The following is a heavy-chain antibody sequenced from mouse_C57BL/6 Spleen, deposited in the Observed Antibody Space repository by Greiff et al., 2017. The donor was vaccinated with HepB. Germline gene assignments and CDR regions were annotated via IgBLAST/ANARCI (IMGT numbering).Heavy chain of an antibody. CDR2: IDPSDSYT. Sequence: VQLQQPGAELVMPGASVKLSCKASGYTFTSYWMHWVKQRPGQGLEWIGEIDPSDSYTNYNQKFKGKSTLTVDKSSSTAYMQLSSLTSEYSAVYYCARRGNYEGYAMDYWGQGTSVTVSS. V-gene: IGHV1-69*01. D-gene: IGHD2-1*01. CDR3: ARRGNYEGYAMDY. CDR1: GYTFTSYW. J-gene: IGHJ4*01.